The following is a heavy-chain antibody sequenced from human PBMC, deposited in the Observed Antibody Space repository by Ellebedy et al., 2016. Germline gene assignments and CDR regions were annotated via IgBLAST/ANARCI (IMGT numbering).Heavy chain of an antibody. J-gene: IGHJ6*02. CDR1: GYTFTAYY. Sequence: ASVKVSCKASGYTFTAYYMHWVRQAPGQGLEWMGWINPNTGDTKYTQNFQGWVTMTRDTSISTVYMALSRLRIDDTAVYYCARGDDNSGYPFYYYGMDVWGQGTTVIVSS. CDR3: ARGDDNSGYPFYYYGMDV. D-gene: IGHD5-12*01. CDR2: INPNTGDT. V-gene: IGHV1-2*04.